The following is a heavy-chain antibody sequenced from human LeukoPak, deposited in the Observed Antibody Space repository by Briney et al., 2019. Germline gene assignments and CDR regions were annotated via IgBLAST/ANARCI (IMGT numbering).Heavy chain of an antibody. J-gene: IGHJ4*02. CDR2: IRSKANSYAT. V-gene: IGHV3-73*01. Sequence: GGCLKLPCAASGLTFSGSAMHWVRQASGKGLEWVGRIRSKANSYATAYAASVKGRFTIPSDDSKNTAYVQMNSLKHEHTPVYYCTRLSGSSSIDYWGQGTLVTVSS. CDR1: GLTFSGSA. CDR3: TRLSGSSSIDY. D-gene: IGHD6-13*01.